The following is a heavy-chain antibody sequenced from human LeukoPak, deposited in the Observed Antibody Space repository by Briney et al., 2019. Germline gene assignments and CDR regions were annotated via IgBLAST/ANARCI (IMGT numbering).Heavy chain of an antibody. CDR1: GYTFTSYG. CDR3: ARNVLRYFDWLPRQDY. CDR2: ISAYNGNT. J-gene: IGHJ4*02. D-gene: IGHD3-9*01. Sequence: ASVKVSCKASGYTFTSYGISGVRQAPGQGLEWMGWISAYNGNTNYAQKLQGRVTMTTDTSTSTAYMELRGLRSDDTAVYYCARNVLRYFDWLPRQDYWGQGTLVTVSS. V-gene: IGHV1-18*01.